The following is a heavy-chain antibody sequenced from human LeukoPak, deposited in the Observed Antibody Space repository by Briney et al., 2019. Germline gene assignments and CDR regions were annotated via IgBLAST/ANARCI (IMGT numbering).Heavy chain of an antibody. CDR2: INHSGST. Sequence: SETLSLTCTVSGGSISSYYWSWIRQPPGKGLEWIGEINHSGSTNYNPSLKSRVTISVDTSKNQFSLKLSSVTAADTAVYYCARVRNLRNWFDPWGQGTLVTVSS. CDR1: GGSISSYY. J-gene: IGHJ5*02. CDR3: ARVRNLRNWFDP. V-gene: IGHV4-34*01.